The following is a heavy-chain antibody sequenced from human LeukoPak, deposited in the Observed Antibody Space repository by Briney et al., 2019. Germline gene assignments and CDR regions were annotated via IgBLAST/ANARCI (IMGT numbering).Heavy chain of an antibody. V-gene: IGHV3-13*04. CDR1: GXAFSTYD. Sequence: GGSLRLSCAASGXAFSTYDMHWVRQPTGKGLEWVSAIGTAGDTYYAASVKGRFTISREDAKNSLYLQLNSLTAGDTAVYYCARGGVYSSPDYWGQGTLVTVSS. J-gene: IGHJ4*02. D-gene: IGHD3-10*01. CDR2: IGTAGDT. CDR3: ARGGVYSSPDY.